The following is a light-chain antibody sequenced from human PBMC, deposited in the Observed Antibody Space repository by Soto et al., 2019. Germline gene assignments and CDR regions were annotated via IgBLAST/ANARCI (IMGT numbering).Light chain of an antibody. V-gene: IGLV1-44*01. CDR3: AAWDDSLNAL. CDR1: SSNVGKNI. J-gene: IGLJ2*01. CDR2: GND. Sequence: QSVLTQPPSASGTPGQRVTISCSGSSSNVGKNIVNWYQQLPGTAPKLLIYGNDQRPSGVPDRFSGSKSGTSASLASSGLQSEDEADYYCAAWDDSLNALFGGGTQLTVL.